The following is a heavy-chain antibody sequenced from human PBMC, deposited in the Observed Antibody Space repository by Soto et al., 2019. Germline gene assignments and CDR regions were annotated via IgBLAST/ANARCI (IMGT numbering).Heavy chain of an antibody. Sequence: ASAKVSCKASGDAFSDYHIHWARQAPGQGLEWVGWINPDRGGTNLAQRFQSRVTMTSDTSINTAYMELSSLRSDDTAVYYCSIRTGQLAIISPFERDWFFEVWGR. CDR1: GDAFSDYH. J-gene: IGHJ2*01. CDR2: INPDRGGT. CDR3: SIRTGQLAIISPFERDWFFEV. D-gene: IGHD2-2*01. V-gene: IGHV1-2*02.